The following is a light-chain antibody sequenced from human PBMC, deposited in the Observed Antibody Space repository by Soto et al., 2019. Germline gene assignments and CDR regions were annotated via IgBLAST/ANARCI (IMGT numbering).Light chain of an antibody. V-gene: IGLV2-23*01. CDR1: SSGVGSYNL. Sequence: QSVLTQPASVSGSPGQSITISCTGTSSGVGSYNLVSWYQHHPGKAPKLLIYEGSKRPSGVSNRFSGSKSGNTASLTISGLEAEYEADYYCFSYAGSSAPIYVFGTGTKLTVL. CDR2: EGS. J-gene: IGLJ1*01. CDR3: FSYAGSSAPIYV.